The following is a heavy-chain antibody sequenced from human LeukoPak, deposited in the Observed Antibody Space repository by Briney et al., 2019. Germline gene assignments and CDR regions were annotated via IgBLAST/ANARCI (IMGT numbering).Heavy chain of an antibody. CDR2: INPNSGGT. CDR3: ARGRAYYYGSGSYYAFDY. D-gene: IGHD3-10*01. Sequence: ASVKVSCKASGYIFTGYYMHWVRQAPGQGLEWMGWINPNSGGTNYAQKFQGRVTMTRDTSISTAYMELSRLRSDDTAVYYCARGRAYYYGSGSYYAFDYWGQGTLVTVSS. CDR1: GYIFTGYY. J-gene: IGHJ4*02. V-gene: IGHV1-2*02.